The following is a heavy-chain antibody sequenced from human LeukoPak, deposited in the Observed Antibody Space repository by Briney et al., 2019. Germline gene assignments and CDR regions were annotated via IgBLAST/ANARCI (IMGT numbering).Heavy chain of an antibody. CDR3: ARGQDYDDVWGSYRAFDP. Sequence: TSETLSLTCAVYGGSFSGYYWNWIRQPPGKGLEWIGEINHSGSTNYNPSLKSRVTMSVDTSKNQFSLKLSSVTAADTAVYYCARGQDYDDVWGSYRAFDPWGQGTLVTVSS. D-gene: IGHD3-16*02. V-gene: IGHV4-34*01. CDR1: GGSFSGYY. J-gene: IGHJ5*02. CDR2: INHSGST.